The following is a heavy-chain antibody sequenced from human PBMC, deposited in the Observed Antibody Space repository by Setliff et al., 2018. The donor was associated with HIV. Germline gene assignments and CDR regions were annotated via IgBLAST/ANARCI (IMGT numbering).Heavy chain of an antibody. CDR1: GGSISSGSYF. Sequence: TLSLTCTVSGGSISSGSYFWTWIRQPAGKGLEWIGRIYTSGSTNYNPSLKSRVTISVDTSKNQFSLKLSSVTAADTAVYYCARQGGYSGYGFYYYYYYMDVWGKGTTVTVSS. V-gene: IGHV4-61*02. J-gene: IGHJ6*03. CDR2: IYTSGST. CDR3: ARQGGYSGYGFYYYYYYMDV. D-gene: IGHD5-12*01.